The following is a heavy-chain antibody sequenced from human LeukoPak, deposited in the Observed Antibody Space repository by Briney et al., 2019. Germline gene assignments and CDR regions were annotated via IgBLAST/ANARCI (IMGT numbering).Heavy chain of an antibody. Sequence: SETLSLTCGVSGGXISSGGYSWSWIRQPPGKSLEWIGYIYQSGSTYYNPSLKSRVTMSVDRSENQFSLRLTSVTAADTAVYYCARDTTYNSYWYFDLWGRGTLVTVSS. D-gene: IGHD5-24*01. CDR2: IYQSGST. J-gene: IGHJ2*01. CDR1: GGXISSGGYS. CDR3: ARDTTYNSYWYFDL. V-gene: IGHV4-30-2*01.